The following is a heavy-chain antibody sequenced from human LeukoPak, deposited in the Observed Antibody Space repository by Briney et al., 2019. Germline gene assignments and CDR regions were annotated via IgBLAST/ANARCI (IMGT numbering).Heavy chain of an antibody. CDR2: ISYDGSNK. V-gene: IGHV3-30-3*01. Sequence: PGGSLRLSCAASGFTFSSYAMHWVRQAPGKGLEWVAVISYDGSNKYYADSVKGRFTISRDNAKNSLYLQMNSLRAEDTAVYYCARGYDSMDPWGQGTLVTVSS. CDR3: ARGYDSMDP. D-gene: IGHD3-3*01. CDR1: GFTFSSYA. J-gene: IGHJ4*02.